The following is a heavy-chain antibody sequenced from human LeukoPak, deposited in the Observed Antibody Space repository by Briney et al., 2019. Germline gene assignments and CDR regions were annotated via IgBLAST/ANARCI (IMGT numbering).Heavy chain of an antibody. V-gene: IGHV3-64D*06. Sequence: LAGGSRRLSCSASGFTFSSYTVHWVRQAPGKGLEFVSAITSTGGNTYYADSVTGRFTLSRDNSKNTLYLQMSSLRAEDTAVYYCVIVRGYFDSSGTDYWGQGTLVTVSS. CDR1: GFTFSSYT. CDR2: ITSTGGNT. J-gene: IGHJ4*02. D-gene: IGHD3-9*01. CDR3: VIVRGYFDSSGTDY.